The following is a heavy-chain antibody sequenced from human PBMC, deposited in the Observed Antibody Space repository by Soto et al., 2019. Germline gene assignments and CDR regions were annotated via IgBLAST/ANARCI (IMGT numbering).Heavy chain of an antibody. D-gene: IGHD3-9*01. V-gene: IGHV1-69*13. Sequence: SVKVSCKASGGTFSSYAISWVRQAPGQGLEWMGGIIPIFGTANYAQKFQGRVTITADESTSTAYMELSSLRSEDTAVYYCARDRDGYDILNGYYTYRFDPWGQGTLVTVSS. CDR1: GGTFSSYA. J-gene: IGHJ5*02. CDR3: ARDRDGYDILNGYYTYRFDP. CDR2: IIPIFGTA.